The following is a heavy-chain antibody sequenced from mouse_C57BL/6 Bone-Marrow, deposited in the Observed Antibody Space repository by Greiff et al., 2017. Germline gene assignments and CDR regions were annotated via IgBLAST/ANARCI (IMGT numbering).Heavy chain of an antibody. D-gene: IGHD4-1*01. CDR3: VRRGGGTAY. J-gene: IGHJ3*01. CDR1: GFSFNTYA. V-gene: IGHV10-1*01. Sequence: EVKLVESGGGLVQPKGSLKLSCAASGFSFNTYAMNWVRQAPGKGLEWVARIRSKSNNYATYYADSVKDRFTISRDDSESMLYLQMNNLKTEDTAMYYCVRRGGGTAYWGQGTLVTVSA. CDR2: IRSKSNNYAT.